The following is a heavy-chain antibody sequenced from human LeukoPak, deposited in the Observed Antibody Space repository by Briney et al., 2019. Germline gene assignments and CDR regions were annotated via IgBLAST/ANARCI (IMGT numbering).Heavy chain of an antibody. CDR2: IYYSGST. D-gene: IGHD5-24*01. Sequence: SETLSLTCTVSGASMTNYYWAWIRQPPGKGLEWIGYIYYSGSTNYNPSLKSRVTISVDTSKNQFSLKLSSVTAADTAVYYCARGNGYNYYWGQGTLVTVS. CDR3: ARGNGYNYY. CDR1: GASMTNYY. V-gene: IGHV4-59*01. J-gene: IGHJ4*02.